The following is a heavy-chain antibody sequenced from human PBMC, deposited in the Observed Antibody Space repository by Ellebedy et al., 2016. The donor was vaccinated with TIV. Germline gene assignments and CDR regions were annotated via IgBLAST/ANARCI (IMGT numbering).Heavy chain of an antibody. CDR1: GGSISSSSSY. D-gene: IGHD6-19*01. CDR2: IFYTGNT. Sequence: SETLSLXXTVSGGSISSSSSYWGWIRQPPGKGLEWIGNIFYTGNTYYNPSLKSRVTISVDTSKNQFSLKLSSVTAADAAVYYCARRVSGWYFFEHWGQGTLVTVSS. J-gene: IGHJ4*02. V-gene: IGHV4-39*01. CDR3: ARRVSGWYFFEH.